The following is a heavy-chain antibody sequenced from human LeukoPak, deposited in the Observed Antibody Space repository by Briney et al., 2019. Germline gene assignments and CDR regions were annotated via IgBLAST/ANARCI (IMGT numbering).Heavy chain of an antibody. J-gene: IGHJ3*02. CDR1: GFTFDDYA. Sequence: GRSLRLSCAPSGFTFDDYAMHWGRQAPGKGLEWVSGISWNSGSIGYADSVKGRFTISRDNAKNSLYLQMNSLRAEDMALYYCAKDLRSSSWGAFDIWGQGTMVTVSS. CDR2: ISWNSGSI. V-gene: IGHV3-9*03. D-gene: IGHD6-13*01. CDR3: AKDLRSSSWGAFDI.